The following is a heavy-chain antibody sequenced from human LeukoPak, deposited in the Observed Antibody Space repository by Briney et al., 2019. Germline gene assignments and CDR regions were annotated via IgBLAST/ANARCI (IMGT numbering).Heavy chain of an antibody. Sequence: SETLSLTCTVSGGSISRYYWSWIRQPPGKGLEWIGYIYYSGRTNYNPSLKSRVTISVDTSKNQFSLKLSSVTAADTAVYYCARLYYYDSSGYSLDIWGQGTMVTVSS. J-gene: IGHJ3*02. CDR2: IYYSGRT. CDR3: ARLYYYDSSGYSLDI. CDR1: GGSISRYY. D-gene: IGHD3-22*01. V-gene: IGHV4-59*01.